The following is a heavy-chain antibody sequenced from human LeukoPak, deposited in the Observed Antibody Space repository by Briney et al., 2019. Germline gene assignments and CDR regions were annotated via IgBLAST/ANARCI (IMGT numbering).Heavy chain of an antibody. CDR3: ARAHYYGSGSYSDAFDI. CDR2: IYYSGST. J-gene: IGHJ3*02. Sequence: SETLSLTCTVSGGSISSYSWSWIRQPPGKGLEWIGYIYYSGSTNYNPPLKSRVTISVDTSKNQFSLKLSSVTAADTAVYYCARAHYYGSGSYSDAFDIWGQGTMVTVSS. D-gene: IGHD3-10*01. CDR1: GGSISSYS. V-gene: IGHV4-59*01.